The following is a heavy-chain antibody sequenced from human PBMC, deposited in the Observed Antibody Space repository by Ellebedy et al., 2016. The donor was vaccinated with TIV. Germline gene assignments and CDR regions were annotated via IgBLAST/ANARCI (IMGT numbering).Heavy chain of an antibody. CDR2: IYYSGST. J-gene: IGHJ5*02. V-gene: IGHV4-39*02. D-gene: IGHD6-13*01. CDR1: GASISSSTDY. Sequence: MPSETLSLTCTVSGASISSSTDYWGWIRQPPGKGLKWIGSIYYSGSTYYNPSLKSRVTISVDTSKNQFSLKLSSVTAADTAIYYCARERGLSARNSSRNNWFDPWGQGTLVTVSS. CDR3: ARERGLSARNSSRNNWFDP.